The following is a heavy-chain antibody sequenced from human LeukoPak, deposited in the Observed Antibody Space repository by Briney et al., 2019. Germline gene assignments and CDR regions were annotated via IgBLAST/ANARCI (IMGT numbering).Heavy chain of an antibody. Sequence: GGTLRLSCAASGFTFRSYSMHWVRQAPGKGLEWVSHINSDVSITTYADSVKGRFTVSRDNAKNTLFLQMNSLRAEDTAVYYCTRRSDSGTYYDYPGQGTLVTVSS. CDR1: GFTFRSYS. CDR2: INSDVSIT. J-gene: IGHJ4*02. D-gene: IGHD1-26*01. V-gene: IGHV3-74*03. CDR3: TRRSDSGTYYDY.